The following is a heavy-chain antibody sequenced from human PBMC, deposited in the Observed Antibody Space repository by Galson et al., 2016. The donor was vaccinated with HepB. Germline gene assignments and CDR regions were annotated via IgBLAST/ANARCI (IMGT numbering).Heavy chain of an antibody. CDR3: AREGSSSWWNWFDP. J-gene: IGHJ5*02. Sequence: TLSLTCIVSGGSISSGDYYWSWIRQHPGKGLEWIGHIYYSGSTYHNPSLKSRLTILVDTSKNQISLKLSSVTAADTAVYYCAREGSSSWWNWFDPWGQGTLITVSS. D-gene: IGHD6-13*01. V-gene: IGHV4-31*03. CDR1: GGSISSGDYY. CDR2: IYYSGST.